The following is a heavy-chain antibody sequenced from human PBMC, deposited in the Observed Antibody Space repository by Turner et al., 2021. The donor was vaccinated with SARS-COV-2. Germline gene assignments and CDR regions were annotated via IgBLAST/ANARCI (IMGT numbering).Heavy chain of an antibody. D-gene: IGHD3-22*01. V-gene: IGHV4-39*02. CDR3: ATETITMIVVANWYFDL. CDR1: GGSISSSTYY. CDR2: IYYRGST. J-gene: IGHJ2*01. Sequence: QLQLQESGPGLVKPSETLPLTCTVSGGSISSSTYYWGWIRQPPGKGLEWIGNIYYRGSTYYNPSLKSRVTISVDTSKNQFSLKLSSVTAADTAVYYCATETITMIVVANWYFDLWGRGTLVTVSS.